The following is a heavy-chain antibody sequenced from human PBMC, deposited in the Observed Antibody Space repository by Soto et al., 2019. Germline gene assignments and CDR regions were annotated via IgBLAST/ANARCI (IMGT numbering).Heavy chain of an antibody. D-gene: IGHD3-10*01. Sequence: GGSLRLSCAASGFTFSSYAMSWVRQAPGKGLEWVSAISGSGGSTYYADSVKGRFTISRDNSKNTLYLQMNSLRAEDTAVYFCAKDLVWFGELHHWGQGTLVTVSS. V-gene: IGHV3-23*01. J-gene: IGHJ5*02. CDR2: ISGSGGST. CDR1: GFTFSSYA. CDR3: AKDLVWFGELHH.